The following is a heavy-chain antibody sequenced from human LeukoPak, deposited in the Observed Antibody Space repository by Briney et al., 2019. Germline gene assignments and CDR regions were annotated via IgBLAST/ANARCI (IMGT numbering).Heavy chain of an antibody. CDR3: AETPDFWSGSETNWFDP. V-gene: IGHV3-30-3*01. CDR1: GFTFSSYA. J-gene: IGHJ5*02. D-gene: IGHD3-3*01. Sequence: PGGSLRLSCAASGFTFSSYAMHWVRQAPGKGLEWVAVISYDGSNKYYADSVKGRFTISRDNSKNTLYLQMNSLRAEDTAVYYCAETPDFWSGSETNWFDPWGQGTLVTVSS. CDR2: ISYDGSNK.